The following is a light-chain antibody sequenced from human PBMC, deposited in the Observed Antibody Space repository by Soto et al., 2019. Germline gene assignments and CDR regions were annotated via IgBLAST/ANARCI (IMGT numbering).Light chain of an antibody. CDR3: CSYGGTYYV. Sequence: QSALTQPRSVSGSPGQAVTISCTGTSSDVGRYNYVSWYQQHPGKAPKVVIYDVTKRPSGVPDRFSGSKSGNTASLTISGLQAEDEADYYCCSYGGTYYVFGTGTKLTVL. V-gene: IGLV2-11*01. CDR2: DVT. J-gene: IGLJ1*01. CDR1: SSDVGRYNY.